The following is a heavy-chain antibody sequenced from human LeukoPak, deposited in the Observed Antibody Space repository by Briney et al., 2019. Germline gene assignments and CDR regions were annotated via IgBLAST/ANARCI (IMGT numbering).Heavy chain of an antibody. CDR3: TRDVMVGTGIALDV. CDR2: IIVGKGNT. J-gene: IGHJ3*01. D-gene: IGHD4-23*01. Sequence: ASVKVSCKASGYTFTSYYMHWVRQAPGQRLEWMGWIIVGKGNTRYSQKFQGRVIITSDTSASTAYMELSSLRSEDTAVYYCTRDVMVGTGIALDVWGQGTMVTVSS. V-gene: IGHV1-3*01. CDR1: GYTFTSYY.